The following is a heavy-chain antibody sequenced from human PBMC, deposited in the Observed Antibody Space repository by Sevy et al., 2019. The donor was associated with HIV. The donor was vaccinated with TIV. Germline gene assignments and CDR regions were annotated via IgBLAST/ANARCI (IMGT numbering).Heavy chain of an antibody. CDR1: GYSISSGYY. J-gene: IGHJ3*02. D-gene: IGHD1-26*01. CDR3: ARQEEKWGGPLDI. CDR2: ICHSGST. V-gene: IGHV4-38-2*01. Sequence: SETLSLTCAVSGYSISSGYYWGWIRQPPGKGLEWIGSICHSGSTYYNPSLKSRVTISVDTSKNQFSLKLSSVTAAYTAVYYCARQEEKWGGPLDIWGQGTMVTVSS.